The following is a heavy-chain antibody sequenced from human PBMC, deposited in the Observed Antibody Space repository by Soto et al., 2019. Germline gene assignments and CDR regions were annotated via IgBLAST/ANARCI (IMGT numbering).Heavy chain of an antibody. J-gene: IGHJ4*02. V-gene: IGHV3-23*01. CDR3: AKGGALLWFGESDYFDY. D-gene: IGHD3-10*01. CDR2: ISGSGGST. CDR1: GFTFSSYA. Sequence: EVPLLESGGGMVQPGGSLRLSCAASGFTFSSYAMSWVRQAPGKGLEWVSAISGSGGSTYYADSVKGRFTISRDNSNDRLHLRMKSLRAEDTAVYYCAKGGALLWFGESDYFDYWCQGTLVTVSS.